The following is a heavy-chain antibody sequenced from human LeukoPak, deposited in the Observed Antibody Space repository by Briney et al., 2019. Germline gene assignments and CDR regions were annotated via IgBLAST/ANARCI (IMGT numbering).Heavy chain of an antibody. Sequence: SETLSLTCTVSGGSISSYYWSWVRQPPGKGLEWIGYIYYSGSTNYNPSLKSRVTISVDTSKNQFSLKLSYVPAADTAVYYCARXAYGSGSYVPYYYYYYYMDVWGKGTTVTISS. J-gene: IGHJ6*03. V-gene: IGHV4-59*01. CDR2: IYYSGST. CDR3: ARXAYGSGSYVPYYYYYYYMDV. D-gene: IGHD3-10*01. CDR1: GGSISSYY.